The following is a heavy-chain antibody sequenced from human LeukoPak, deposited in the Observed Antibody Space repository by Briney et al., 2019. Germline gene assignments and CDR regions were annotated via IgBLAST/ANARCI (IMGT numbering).Heavy chain of an antibody. Sequence: ASVKVSCKASGYTFTSYDINWVRQATGQGLEWMGWMNPNSGNTGYAQKFQGRVTMTRNTSISTAYMELSSLRSEDTAVYYCARGRGSSPVLWWFDPWGQGTLVTVSS. CDR2: MNPNSGNT. CDR3: ARGRGSSPVLWWFDP. D-gene: IGHD3-16*01. V-gene: IGHV1-8*01. CDR1: GYTFTSYD. J-gene: IGHJ5*02.